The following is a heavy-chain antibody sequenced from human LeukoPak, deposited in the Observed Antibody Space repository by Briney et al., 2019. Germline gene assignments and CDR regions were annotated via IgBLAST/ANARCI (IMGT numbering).Heavy chain of an antibody. CDR3: ARGIAVAGSAFDI. D-gene: IGHD6-19*01. J-gene: IGHJ3*02. CDR2: INHSGST. V-gene: IGHV4-39*07. Sequence: SETLSLTCTVSGGSISSSSYYWGWIRQPPGKGLEWIGEINHSGSTNYNPSLKSRVTISVDTSKNQFSLKLSSVTAADTAVYYCARGIAVAGSAFDIWGQGTMVTVSS. CDR1: GGSISSSSYY.